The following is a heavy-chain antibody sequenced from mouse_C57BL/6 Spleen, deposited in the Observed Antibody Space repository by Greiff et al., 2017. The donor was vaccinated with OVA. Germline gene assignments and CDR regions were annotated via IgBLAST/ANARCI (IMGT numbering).Heavy chain of an antibody. CDR1: GYTFTSYW. CDR2: INPSNGGT. Sequence: QVQLQHPGTELVKPGASVKLSCKASGYTFTSYWMHWVKQRPGQGLEWIGNINPSNGGTNYNEKFKSKATLTVDKSSSTAYMQLSSLTSEDSAVYYCAREGISKGGAMDFWGQGTSVTVSS. J-gene: IGHJ4*01. D-gene: IGHD2-4*01. V-gene: IGHV1-53*01. CDR3: AREGISKGGAMDF.